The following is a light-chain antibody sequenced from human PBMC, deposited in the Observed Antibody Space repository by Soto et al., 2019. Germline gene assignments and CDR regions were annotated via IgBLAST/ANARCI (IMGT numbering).Light chain of an antibody. CDR3: QQYNNWPPT. CDR2: AAS. Sequence: IVRRQSPATLSVSPGERATLSCRARDVVVRNLAWYQQKPGQAHRLLIYAASTRAAGVPVRFSGSGSETEFTLTISSLQSEDFAVYYCQQYNNWPPTFGQGTRLEIK. V-gene: IGKV3-15*01. J-gene: IGKJ5*01. CDR1: DVVVRN.